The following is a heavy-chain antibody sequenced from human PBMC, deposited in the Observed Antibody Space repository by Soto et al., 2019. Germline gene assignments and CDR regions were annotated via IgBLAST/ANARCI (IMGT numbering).Heavy chain of an antibody. V-gene: IGHV1-69*01. CDR2: IIPIYGTS. CDR1: GGTFGNLA. J-gene: IGHJ2*01. Sequence: QVQLEQSGAELKMPGSSVKVSCRASGGTFGNLAISWVRQAPGQGPEWVAGIIPIYGTSNAADDFPGRITLNADESTATAYMELSSLKSEDTAVYYCATGTRDGYNEWYFDLWGRGTQVTVSS. D-gene: IGHD1-7*01. CDR3: ATGTRDGYNEWYFDL.